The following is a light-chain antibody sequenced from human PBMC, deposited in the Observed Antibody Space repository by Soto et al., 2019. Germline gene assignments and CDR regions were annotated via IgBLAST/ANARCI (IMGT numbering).Light chain of an antibody. CDR2: GVS. J-gene: IGLJ3*02. V-gene: IGLV2-11*01. CDR1: NSDVGGYNY. CDR3: CSYVDTDTWV. Sequence: QSALTQPRSVSGSPGQSVTISCTGTNSDVGGYNYVSWYQQYPGKAPKLMISGVSERPSGVPDRFSGSKSGNTASLTISGLQAEDEADYYCCSYVDTDTWVFGGGIKVTVL.